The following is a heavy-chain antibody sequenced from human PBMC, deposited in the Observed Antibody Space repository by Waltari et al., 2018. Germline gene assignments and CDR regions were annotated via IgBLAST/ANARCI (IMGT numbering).Heavy chain of an antibody. D-gene: IGHD2-8*02. J-gene: IGHJ4*02. Sequence: EVQLVESGGNLVQPGGSLRLSCAASGFTFSSYWMHWVRQAPGKGLVWVSRINGDARSTSYAASVKGRFTISRDNAKNTLYLQMNSLRVEDTAVYYCARETVLVEPCTGLDYWGLGTLVSVSS. CDR2: INGDARST. V-gene: IGHV3-74*01. CDR3: ARETVLVEPCTGLDY. CDR1: GFTFSSYW.